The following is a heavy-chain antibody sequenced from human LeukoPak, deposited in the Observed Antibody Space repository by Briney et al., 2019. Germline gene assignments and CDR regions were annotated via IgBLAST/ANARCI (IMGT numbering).Heavy chain of an antibody. CDR3: ARVGRRRGYSYGYLDY. CDR1: GGSFSGYY. V-gene: IGHV4-34*01. Sequence: SETLSLTCAVYGGSFSGYYWSWIRQPPGKGLEWIGEINHSGSTNYNPSLKSRVTISVDTSKNQFSLKLSSVTAADTAVYYCARVGRRRGYSYGYLDYWGQGTLVTVSS. CDR2: INHSGST. J-gene: IGHJ4*02. D-gene: IGHD5-18*01.